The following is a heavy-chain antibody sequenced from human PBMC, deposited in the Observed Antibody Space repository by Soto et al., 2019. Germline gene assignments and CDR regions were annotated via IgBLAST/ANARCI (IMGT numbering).Heavy chain of an antibody. J-gene: IGHJ4*02. D-gene: IGHD3-10*01. CDR3: ASQAAASGSFYLSTFDS. CDR2: KFYSGGK. Sequence: SETLSLTCSVSGGPISTSGYYWAWLRQPPGKGLEWIGCKFYSGGKDSTPSLRSRVTISVETSRNEVALKWISMTAADTALYFCASQAAASGSFYLSTFDSWGRGIMVTVSS. CDR1: GGPISTSGYY. V-gene: IGHV4-39*01.